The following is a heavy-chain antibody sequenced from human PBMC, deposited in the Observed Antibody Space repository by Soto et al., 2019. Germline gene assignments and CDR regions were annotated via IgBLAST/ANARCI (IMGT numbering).Heavy chain of an antibody. CDR2: ISAYNGNT. D-gene: IGHD5-12*01. Sequence: EASVKVSCKASGYTFTSYGISWVRQAPGQGLEWMGWISAYNGNTNYAQKLQGRVTMTTDTSTSTAYMELRSLRSDDTAVYYCARDSGYDRSAYFDYWGQGTLVTVSS. CDR1: GYTFTSYG. CDR3: ARDSGYDRSAYFDY. V-gene: IGHV1-18*01. J-gene: IGHJ4*02.